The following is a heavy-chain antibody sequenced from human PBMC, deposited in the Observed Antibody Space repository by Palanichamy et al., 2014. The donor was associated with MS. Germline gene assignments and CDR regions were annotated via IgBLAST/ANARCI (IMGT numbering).Heavy chain of an antibody. CDR3: ARRDLIAQPQHSYYYYYYGMDV. D-gene: IGHD6-13*01. V-gene: IGHV3-33*01. Sequence: QVQLVESGGGVVQPGRSLRLSCAASGFTFSSYGMHWVRQAPGKGLEWVAVIWYDGSNKYYADSVKGRFTISRDNSKNTLYLQMNSLRAEDTAVYYCARRDLIAQPQHSYYYYYYGMDVWGQGTTVTVSS. CDR2: IWYDGSNK. CDR1: GFTFSSYG. J-gene: IGHJ6*02.